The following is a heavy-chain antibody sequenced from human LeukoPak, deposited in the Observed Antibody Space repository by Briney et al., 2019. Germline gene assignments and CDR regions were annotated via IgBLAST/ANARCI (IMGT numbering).Heavy chain of an antibody. J-gene: IGHJ5*02. Sequence: ASVNVSCKASGYTYPSYDIDWVRQATGQGLEWMGWMNPNSGNTGYAEKFQGRVTMTRNTSISTAYMELSSLRSEDTAVYYCARGLRAIFGVVILYNWFDPWGQGTLVTVSS. CDR1: GYTYPSYD. CDR3: ARGLRAIFGVVILYNWFDP. D-gene: IGHD3-3*01. V-gene: IGHV1-8*01. CDR2: MNPNSGNT.